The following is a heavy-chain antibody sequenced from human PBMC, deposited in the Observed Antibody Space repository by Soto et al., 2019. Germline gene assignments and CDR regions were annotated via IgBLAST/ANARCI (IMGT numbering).Heavy chain of an antibody. J-gene: IGHJ3*02. D-gene: IGHD3-10*01. CDR3: ARGIWFGELPDAFDI. V-gene: IGHV1-18*01. CDR1: GYTFPSYG. CDR2: ISAYNGNT. Sequence: ASVKVSCKASGYTFPSYGISWVRQAPGQGLEWMGWISAYNGNTNYAQKLQGRVTMTTDTSTSTAYMELRSLRSDDTAVYYCARGIWFGELPDAFDIWAQGTMVTVSS.